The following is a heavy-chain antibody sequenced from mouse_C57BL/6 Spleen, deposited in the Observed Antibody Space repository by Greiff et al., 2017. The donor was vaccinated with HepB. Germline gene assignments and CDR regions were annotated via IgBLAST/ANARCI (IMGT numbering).Heavy chain of an antibody. CDR2: ISYDGSN. CDR3: AREVDYALFDY. J-gene: IGHJ2*01. V-gene: IGHV3-6*01. CDR1: GYSITSGYY. Sequence: DVKLQESGPGLVKPSQSLSLTCSVTGYSITSGYYWNWIRQFPGNKLEWMGYISYDGSNNYNPSLKNRISITRDTSKNQFFLKLNSVTTEDTATYYCAREVDYALFDYWGQGTTLTVSS. D-gene: IGHD2-4*01.